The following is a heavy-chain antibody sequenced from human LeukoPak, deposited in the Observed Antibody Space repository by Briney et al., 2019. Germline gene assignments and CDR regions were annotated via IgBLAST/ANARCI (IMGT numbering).Heavy chain of an antibody. D-gene: IGHD2-2*01. CDR1: RYTFTIFG. CDR2: ISAYTGNT. J-gene: IGHJ4*02. Sequence: SEKLLCDFSRYTFTIFGITWVRQPPGQGLEWMGWISAYTGNTNDAPKFQCRVTMTTHTPTSTAHMELRSLTSDDTAVYYCARVASTTCDCPDYFDYWGQGTLVTVSS. CDR3: ARVASTTCDCPDYFDY. V-gene: IGHV1-18*01.